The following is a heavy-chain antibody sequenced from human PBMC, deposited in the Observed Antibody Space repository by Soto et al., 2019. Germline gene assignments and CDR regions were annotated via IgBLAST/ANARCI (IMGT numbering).Heavy chain of an antibody. V-gene: IGHV3-30-3*01. J-gene: IGHJ5*02. CDR2: ISCDGSNK. D-gene: IGHD3-9*01. CDR3: ARVGGYFDWSYNWFDP. Sequence: PGGSLRLSCAASGFTFSSYAMHWVRQAPGKGLEWVAVISCDGSNKYYADSVKGRFTISRDNSKNTLYLQMNSLRAEDTAVYYCARVGGYFDWSYNWFDPWGQGTLVTVSS. CDR1: GFTFSSYA.